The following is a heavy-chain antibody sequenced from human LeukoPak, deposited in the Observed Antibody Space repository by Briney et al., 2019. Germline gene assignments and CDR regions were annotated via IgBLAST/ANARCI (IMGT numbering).Heavy chain of an antibody. V-gene: IGHV4-30-2*01. CDR1: GGSISSGGYS. CDR3: ARDSSYCSGGSCYPGAFDI. J-gene: IGHJ3*02. D-gene: IGHD2-15*01. Sequence: SETLSLTCAVSGGSISSGGYSWSWIRQPPGKGLEWVGYVYRSGSTYYNPSLMSRVTISVDRSKNQFSLKLSSVTAADTAVYYYARDSSYCSGGSCYPGAFDIWGQGTMVTVSS. CDR2: VYRSGST.